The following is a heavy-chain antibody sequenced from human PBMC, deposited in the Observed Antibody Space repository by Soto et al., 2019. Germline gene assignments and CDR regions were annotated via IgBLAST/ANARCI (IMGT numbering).Heavy chain of an antibody. J-gene: IGHJ6*02. Sequence: PGGSLRLSCAASGFTFDDYAMHWVRQAPGKGLEWVSGISWNSGSIGYADSVKGRFTISRDNAKNSLYLQMNSLRAEDTALYYCAKDISNKYYYGMDVWGQGTTVTVSS. CDR2: ISWNSGSI. D-gene: IGHD4-4*01. CDR1: GFTFDDYA. V-gene: IGHV3-9*01. CDR3: AKDISNKYYYGMDV.